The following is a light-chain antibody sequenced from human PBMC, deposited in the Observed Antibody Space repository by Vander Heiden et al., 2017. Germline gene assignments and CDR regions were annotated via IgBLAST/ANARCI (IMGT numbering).Light chain of an antibody. CDR2: LGS. J-gene: IGKJ1*01. CDR1: QSLLHSNGYNY. Sequence: DIVMTQSPLSLPVTPGEPASISCRSSQSLLHSNGYNYLDWYLQKPGQSPQLLIYLGSNRASGVPDRFSGSGSGTDFTLKISRVEAEDVGVYYCMQALQTAWTFGQETKVEIK. CDR3: MQALQTAWT. V-gene: IGKV2-28*01.